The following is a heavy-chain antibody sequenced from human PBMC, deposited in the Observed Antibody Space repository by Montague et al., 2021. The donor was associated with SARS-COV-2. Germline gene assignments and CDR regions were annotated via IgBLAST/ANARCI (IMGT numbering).Heavy chain of an antibody. CDR3: ASTIVVVTAPNYYGMDV. CDR1: GGSISSGNW. Sequence: SETLSLTCAVSGGSISSGNWWSWVRQPPGKGLEWIGEIYHSGSTNYNPSLKSRVTMSVDTSKNQFSLKLSSVTAADTAVYYCASTIVVVTAPNYYGMDVWGQGTPVTVSS. CDR2: IYHSGST. V-gene: IGHV4-4*02. D-gene: IGHD2-21*02. J-gene: IGHJ6*02.